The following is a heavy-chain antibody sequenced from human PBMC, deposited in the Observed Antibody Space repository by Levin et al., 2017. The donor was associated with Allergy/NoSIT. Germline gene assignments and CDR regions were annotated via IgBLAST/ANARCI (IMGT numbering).Heavy chain of an antibody. CDR3: ARDLMSEKFIAAAGIGQGDY. V-gene: IGHV1-69*13. J-gene: IGHJ4*02. CDR1: GGTFSSYA. D-gene: IGHD6-13*01. CDR2: IIPIFGTA. Sequence: SVKVSCKASGGTFSSYAISWVRQAPGQGLEWMGGIIPIFGTANYAQKFQGRVTITADESTSTAYMELSSLRSEDTAVYYCARDLMSEKFIAAAGIGQGDYWGQGTLVTVSS.